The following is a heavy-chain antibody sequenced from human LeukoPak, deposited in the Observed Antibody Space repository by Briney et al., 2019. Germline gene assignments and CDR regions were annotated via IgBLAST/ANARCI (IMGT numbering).Heavy chain of an antibody. J-gene: IGHJ3*02. Sequence: GGSLRLSCAASGFTFRNYAMHWVRQAPGKGLEWVAVISYDGTNKYYADSVKGRFTISRDNSKNTMYLQMNSLRAEDTGMYYCARAPMSYDSSGFGGAFDIWGQGTMVTVSS. D-gene: IGHD3-22*01. CDR2: ISYDGTNK. V-gene: IGHV3-30-3*01. CDR1: GFTFRNYA. CDR3: ARAPMSYDSSGFGGAFDI.